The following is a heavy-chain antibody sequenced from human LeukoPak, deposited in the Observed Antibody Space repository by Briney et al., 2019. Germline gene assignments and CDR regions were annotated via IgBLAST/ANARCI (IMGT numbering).Heavy chain of an antibody. CDR3: ARRTEHGNDY. CDR1: GYTFTSYD. J-gene: IGHJ4*02. D-gene: IGHD4-23*01. V-gene: IGHV1-8*01. Sequence: ASVKVSCKASGYTFTSYDINWVRQATGQGLEYMGWMNPNSGNIEYAQKFQGRVTMTRDTSISTAYMELSSLRSEDTAVYYCARRTEHGNDYWGQVTLVTVSS. CDR2: MNPNSGNI.